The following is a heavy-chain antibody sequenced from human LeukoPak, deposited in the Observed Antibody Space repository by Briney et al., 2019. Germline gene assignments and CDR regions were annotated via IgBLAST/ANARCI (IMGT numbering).Heavy chain of an antibody. J-gene: IGHJ3*02. D-gene: IGHD3-10*01. CDR3: ARSSGYGSGSYAFDI. Sequence: ASVKVSCKASGGTFSSYAISWVRQAPGQGLEWMGRIIPILGIANYAQKFQGRVTITADKSTSTAYMELSSLRSEDTAVYYCARSSGYGSGSYAFDIWGQGTMVTVPS. V-gene: IGHV1-69*04. CDR1: GGTFSSYA. CDR2: IIPILGIA.